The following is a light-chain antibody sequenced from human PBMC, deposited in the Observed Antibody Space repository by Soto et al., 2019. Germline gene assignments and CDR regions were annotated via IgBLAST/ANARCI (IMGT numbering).Light chain of an antibody. Sequence: EIVLTQSPGPLSVSPGERATLSCRASQSVGTNLAWYQQKPGQAPRLLIYGASSRATGIPDRFSGSGSGTDFTLTISRLETEDFAVFYCQQYGTSEIIFGQGTRLEIK. CDR1: QSVGTN. CDR2: GAS. J-gene: IGKJ5*01. CDR3: QQYGTSEII. V-gene: IGKV3-20*01.